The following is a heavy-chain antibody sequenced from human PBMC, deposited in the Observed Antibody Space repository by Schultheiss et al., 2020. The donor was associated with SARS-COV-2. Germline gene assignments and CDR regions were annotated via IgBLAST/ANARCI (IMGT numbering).Heavy chain of an antibody. J-gene: IGHJ4*02. V-gene: IGHV4-39*07. CDR1: GGSVSSASYY. CDR2: INHSGST. CDR3: ARGVRNYVFGAPPPDY. D-gene: IGHD4-11*01. Sequence: SETLSLTCTVSGGSVSSASYYWSWIRQPPGKGLEWIGEINHSGSTNYNPSLKSRVTISVDTSKNQFSLKLSSVTAADTAVYYCARGVRNYVFGAPPPDYWGQGTLVTVSS.